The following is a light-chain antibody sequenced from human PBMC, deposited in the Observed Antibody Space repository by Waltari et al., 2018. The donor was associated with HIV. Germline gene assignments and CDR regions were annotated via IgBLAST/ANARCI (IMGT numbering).Light chain of an antibody. J-gene: IGKJ5*01. Sequence: DIQMTQSPSTLSASVGDRVTITCRASQRISDWLAWYQQKPGKDPKLLIYRASSLQSGVPSRFSGSGSGTEFTLTISSLQPDDFATYYCQQYNSYLITFGQGTRLEIK. CDR1: QRISDW. CDR2: RAS. CDR3: QQYNSYLIT. V-gene: IGKV1-5*03.